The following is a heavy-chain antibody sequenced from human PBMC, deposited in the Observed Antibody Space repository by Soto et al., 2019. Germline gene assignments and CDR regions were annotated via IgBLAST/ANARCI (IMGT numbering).Heavy chain of an antibody. CDR2: ISSNGVGT. J-gene: IGHJ6*03. CDR3: ARRARPDFYYMDV. Sequence: PGGSLRLSCAASGFTLSGYAIDWVRQAPGKGLEYVSGISSNGVGTYYANSVRGRFTISRDNSKNTVYLQMGSLRPEDMAVYYCARRARPDFYYMDVWGKGTTVTVSS. CDR1: GFTLSGYA. V-gene: IGHV3-64*01. D-gene: IGHD6-6*01.